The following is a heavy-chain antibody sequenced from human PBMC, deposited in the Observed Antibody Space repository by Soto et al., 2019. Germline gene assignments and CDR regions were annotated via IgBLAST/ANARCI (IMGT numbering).Heavy chain of an antibody. Sequence: EVQLVESEGGLVQRGGSLRLSCAASGFTFNYYWMHWVRQAPGQGLVWVSHIHSDGSSTTYADSVKGRFTISRDKAKNTLYLQMNSLRAEDTAVYYCARGDKGGFDLWGQGTTVTVSS. J-gene: IGHJ3*01. CDR3: ARGDKGGFDL. D-gene: IGHD2-21*02. CDR2: IHSDGSST. CDR1: GFTFNYYW. V-gene: IGHV3-74*01.